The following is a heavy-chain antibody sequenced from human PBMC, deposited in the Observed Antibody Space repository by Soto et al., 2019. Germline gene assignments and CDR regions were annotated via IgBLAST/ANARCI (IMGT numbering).Heavy chain of an antibody. J-gene: IGHJ5*02. V-gene: IGHV4-39*01. CDR3: ARREYCSGGSCYRAGNWFDP. D-gene: IGHD2-15*01. CDR1: GGSISSSSYY. CDR2: IYYSGST. Sequence: QLQLQESGPGLVKPSETLSLTCTVSGGSISSSSYYWGWIRQPPGKGLEWIGSIYYSGSTYYNPSLKSRVTISVDTSKNQFSLKLSSVTAADTAVYYCARREYCSGGSCYRAGNWFDPWGQGTLVTVSS.